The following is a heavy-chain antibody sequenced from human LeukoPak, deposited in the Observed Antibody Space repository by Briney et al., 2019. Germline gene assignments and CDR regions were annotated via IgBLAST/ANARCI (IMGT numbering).Heavy chain of an antibody. V-gene: IGHV3-23*01. CDR3: AKSPISGSGSYSNY. CDR2: ISTSGGAT. CDR1: GFTFSSYA. D-gene: IGHD3-10*01. Sequence: GGSLRLSCAASGFTFSSYAMSWVRQTPGKGLDYFSAISTSGGATYYADSVKGRFTISRDNSKNTLYLQMNSLRAEDTAVYYCAKSPISGSGSYSNYWGQGTLVTVSS. J-gene: IGHJ4*02.